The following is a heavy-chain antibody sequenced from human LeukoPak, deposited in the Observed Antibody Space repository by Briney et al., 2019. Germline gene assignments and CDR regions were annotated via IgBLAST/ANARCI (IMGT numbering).Heavy chain of an antibody. CDR3: ALGGGLRGWFDP. V-gene: IGHV1-24*01. D-gene: IGHD2-15*01. CDR1: GYTLTELS. Sequence: ASVKVSCKVSGYTLTELSMHCARQAPGKGLEWMGGFDPEDGETIYAQKFQGRVTMTEDTSTDTAYMEVSSLRSEDTAVYYCALGGGLRGWFDPWGQGTLVTVSS. J-gene: IGHJ5*02. CDR2: FDPEDGET.